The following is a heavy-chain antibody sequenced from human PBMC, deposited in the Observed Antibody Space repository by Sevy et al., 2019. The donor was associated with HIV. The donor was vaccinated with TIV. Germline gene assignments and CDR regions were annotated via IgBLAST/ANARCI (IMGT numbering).Heavy chain of an antibody. Sequence: GGSLRLSCAASGFTFSSYGMHWVRQAPGKGLEWVAVIWYDGSNKYYADSVKGGFTISRDNSKNTLYLQMNSLRAEDMAVYYCARGEYYDSSGYYYYYFDYWGQGTLVTVSS. J-gene: IGHJ4*02. V-gene: IGHV3-33*01. CDR2: IWYDGSNK. D-gene: IGHD3-22*01. CDR1: GFTFSSYG. CDR3: ARGEYYDSSGYYYYYFDY.